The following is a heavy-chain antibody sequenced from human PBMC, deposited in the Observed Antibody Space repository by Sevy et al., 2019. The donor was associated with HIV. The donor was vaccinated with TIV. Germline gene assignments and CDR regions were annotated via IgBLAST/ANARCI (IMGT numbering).Heavy chain of an antibody. CDR2: INPNGDGT. Sequence: ASVKVSCKASGYTFTGYYIHWVRQAPGQGLEWMGWINPNGDGTNYVQKFQGRVTMTSDTSINTAYMDLRRLRSDDTAVYYCARGENFWTASYYFDYWGQRTLVTVSS. J-gene: IGHJ4*02. D-gene: IGHD3-3*01. CDR1: GYTFTGYY. V-gene: IGHV1-2*02. CDR3: ARGENFWTASYYFDY.